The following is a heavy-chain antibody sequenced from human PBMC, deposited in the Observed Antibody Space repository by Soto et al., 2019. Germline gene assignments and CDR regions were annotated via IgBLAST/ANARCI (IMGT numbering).Heavy chain of an antibody. CDR2: ISTSSSNI. J-gene: IGHJ6*02. CDR3: ARDCGKGYGMDV. CDR1: GFSFSDYT. V-gene: IGHV3-21*01. Sequence: PGGSLRLSCVASGFSFSDYTMTWVRQAPGKGLDWVSTISTSSSNIFYAASVKGRFTVSRDNAKNSLYLQMNSLRDEDTAVYYCARDCGKGYGMDVWGQGTTVTISS.